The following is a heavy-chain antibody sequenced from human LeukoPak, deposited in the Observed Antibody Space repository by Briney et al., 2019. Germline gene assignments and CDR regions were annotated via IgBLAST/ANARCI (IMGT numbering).Heavy chain of an antibody. V-gene: IGHV3-23*01. CDR1: GFTFSNSA. D-gene: IGHD4-17*01. CDR3: AKDKSLHGDLKVDY. Sequence: PGGSLRLSCAASGFTFSNSAMSWVRQAPGKGLEWVSTISGSGGSTYYADSVKGRFTISRDNSKNTLYLQMNSLRAEDTAVYYCAKDKSLHGDLKVDYWGQGTLVTVSS. J-gene: IGHJ4*02. CDR2: ISGSGGST.